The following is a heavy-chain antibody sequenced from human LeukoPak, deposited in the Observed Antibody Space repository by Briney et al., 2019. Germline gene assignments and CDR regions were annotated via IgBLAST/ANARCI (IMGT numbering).Heavy chain of an antibody. D-gene: IGHD3-9*01. V-gene: IGHV3-23*01. CDR2: ISGTDGRT. Sequence: GGSLRLSCAASGFTFSTYAMSWVRQAPGKGLEWVSVISGTDGRTYYADSVKGRFTISRDNSRNTLYVQMNSLRAEDTAVYYCAKTPASRFFDSRQYYFDYWGQGTLVTVSS. CDR3: AKTPASRFFDSRQYYFDY. CDR1: GFTFSTYA. J-gene: IGHJ4*02.